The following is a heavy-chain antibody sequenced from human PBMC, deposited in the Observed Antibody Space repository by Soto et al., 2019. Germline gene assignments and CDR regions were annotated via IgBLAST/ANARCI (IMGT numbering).Heavy chain of an antibody. J-gene: IGHJ4*02. D-gene: IGHD3-9*01. Sequence: TSETLSLTCTFSGGSIGTYYWSLIRQPPGKGLEWIGYIYYRGNTDYNPSLKSRVTISLDTPKNQFSLKLSSVTAADTAVYYCARHPGYYDILTGYTTYYFDYWGQGTLVTVSS. CDR2: IYYRGNT. CDR1: GGSIGTYY. V-gene: IGHV4-59*08. CDR3: ARHPGYYDILTGYTTYYFDY.